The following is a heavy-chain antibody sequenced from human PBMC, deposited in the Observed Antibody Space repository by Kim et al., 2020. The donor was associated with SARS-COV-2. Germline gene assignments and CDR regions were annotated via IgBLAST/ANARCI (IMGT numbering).Heavy chain of an antibody. D-gene: IGHD3-9*01. CDR2: IIPIFGTA. V-gene: IGHV1-69*13. CDR3: ARDLYDILTGYYQG. J-gene: IGHJ4*02. CDR1: GGTFSSYA. Sequence: SVKVSCKASGGTFSSYAISWVRQAPGQGLEWMGGIIPIFGTANYAQKFQGRVTITADESTSTAYMELSSLRSEDTAVYYCARDLYDILTGYYQGWGQGTLVTVSS.